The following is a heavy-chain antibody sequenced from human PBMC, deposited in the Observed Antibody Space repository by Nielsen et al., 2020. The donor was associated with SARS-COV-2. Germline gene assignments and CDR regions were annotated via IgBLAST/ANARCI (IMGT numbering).Heavy chain of an antibody. CDR2: IIPIFGTA. CDR1: GGTFSGHV. CDR3: TLLQEHL. Sequence: SVKVSCKASGGTFSGHVISWVRQAPGQGLEWMGGIIPIFGTANYAQKFQGRVTITADKSTSTAYMELSSLHQGPIGLPPGTLLQEHLWG. J-gene: IGHJ6*01. V-gene: IGHV1-69*06.